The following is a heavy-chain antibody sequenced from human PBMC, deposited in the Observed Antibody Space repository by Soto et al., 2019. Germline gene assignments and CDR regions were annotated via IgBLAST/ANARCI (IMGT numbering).Heavy chain of an antibody. CDR3: ARGGSLYWYFDL. CDR2: INAGNGNT. Sequence: GASVKVSCKASGYTFTNYAMHWVRQAPGQRLEWMGWINAGNGNTKYSQKLQGRVTITRDTSASTAYMELSSLRFEVTAVYYCARGGSLYWYFDLWGRGTLVTVSS. D-gene: IGHD1-26*01. J-gene: IGHJ2*01. CDR1: GYTFTNYA. V-gene: IGHV1-3*01.